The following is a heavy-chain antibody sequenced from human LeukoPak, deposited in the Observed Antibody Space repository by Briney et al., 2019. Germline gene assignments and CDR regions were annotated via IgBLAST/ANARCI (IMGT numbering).Heavy chain of an antibody. J-gene: IGHJ3*02. CDR1: GYTFTGYY. CDR2: INPNSGGT. V-gene: IGHV1-2*02. D-gene: IGHD3-22*01. CDR3: ARGSNYYDSSGYEDAFDI. Sequence: ASVKVSCKASGYTFTGYYMHWVRQAPGQGLEWMGWINPNSGGTNYAQKFQGRVTMTRNTSISTAYMELSSLRSEDTAVYYCARGSNYYDSSGYEDAFDIWGQGTMVTVSS.